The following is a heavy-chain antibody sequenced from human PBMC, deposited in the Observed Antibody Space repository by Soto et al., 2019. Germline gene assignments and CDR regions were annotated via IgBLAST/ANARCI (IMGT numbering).Heavy chain of an antibody. CDR3: AHRWAWSGYYYYYYGMDV. V-gene: IGHV3-30*03. D-gene: IGHD3-3*01. CDR1: GFTFSSYG. J-gene: IGHJ6*02. CDR2: ISYDGSNK. Sequence: QVQLVESGGGVVQPGRSLRLSCAASGFTFSSYGMHWVRQAPGKGLEWVAVISYDGSNKYYADSVKGRFTISRDNSKNTLYLQMNSLRAKDTAVYHCAHRWAWSGYYYYYYGMDVWGQGTTVTVSS.